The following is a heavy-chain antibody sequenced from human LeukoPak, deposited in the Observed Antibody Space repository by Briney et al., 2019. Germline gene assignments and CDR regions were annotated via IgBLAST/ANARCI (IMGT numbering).Heavy chain of an antibody. J-gene: IGHJ4*02. V-gene: IGHV4-38-2*02. Sequence: PSETLSLTCTVSGYSISSGYFWGWIRQPPGKGLEWIGSTHHSGITNYNPSLKSRVTISVDTSKKQFSLKLSSVTAADTAVYYCARDRCSSTSCYHDYWGQGTLVTVSS. CDR3: ARDRCSSTSCYHDY. CDR1: GYSISSGYF. D-gene: IGHD2-2*01. CDR2: THHSGIT.